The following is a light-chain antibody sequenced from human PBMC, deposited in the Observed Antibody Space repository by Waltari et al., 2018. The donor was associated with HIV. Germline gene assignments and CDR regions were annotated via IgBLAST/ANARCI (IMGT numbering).Light chain of an antibody. J-gene: IGLJ2*01. CDR3: SSYSSSITLYVV. CDR2: EVN. Sequence: QSALTQPAYVSGSPGQSLTISCTGTSSDVGGYTNASWYQHHPAQAHKLMSSEVNNRPSGVSNRFSGSKSGNTASLTISGLQAEDEADYYCSSYSSSITLYVVFGGGTKLTVL. V-gene: IGLV2-14*01. CDR1: SSDVGGYTN.